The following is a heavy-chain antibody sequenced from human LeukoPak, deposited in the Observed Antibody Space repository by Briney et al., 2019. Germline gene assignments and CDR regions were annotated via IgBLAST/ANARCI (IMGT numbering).Heavy chain of an antibody. J-gene: IGHJ4*02. D-gene: IGHD3/OR15-3a*01. V-gene: IGHV1-18*01. CDR2: INAYNGNT. CDR1: GYVFTSYG. CDR3: ARDLVTRFSVSRDFVPMY. Sequence: ASVKVSCKASGYVFTSYGVTWVRQAPGQGLEWMGWINAYNGNTNYVQNLQGRLTMTTDTSTSTAYMELRSLTSDDTAVYFCARDLVTRFSVSRDFVPMYWGQGTLVTVSS.